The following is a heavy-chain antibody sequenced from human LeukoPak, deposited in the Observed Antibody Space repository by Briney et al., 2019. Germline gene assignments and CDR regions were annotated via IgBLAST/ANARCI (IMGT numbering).Heavy chain of an antibody. J-gene: IGHJ6*02. CDR3: ARCGYSSSWYFFVFYYGMDV. D-gene: IGHD6-13*01. CDR2: ISSSSSYI. Sequence: GGSLRLSCAASGFTFSSYSMNWVRQAPGKGLEWVSSISSSSSYIYYADSVKGRFTISRDNAKNSLYLQMNSLRAEDTAVYYCARCGYSSSWYFFVFYYGMDVWGQGTTVTVSS. CDR1: GFTFSSYS. V-gene: IGHV3-21*01.